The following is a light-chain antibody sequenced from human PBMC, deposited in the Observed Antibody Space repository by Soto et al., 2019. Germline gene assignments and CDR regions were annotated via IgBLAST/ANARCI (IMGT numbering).Light chain of an antibody. CDR3: NSYTSKSTGV. V-gene: IGLV2-14*01. J-gene: IGLJ1*01. Sequence: QSAQTQPASVSGSPGQSITISCTGTSSDVGGYNYVSWYQHHPGKAPKLIIYEVSNRPSGVSNRFSGSKSGNTASLTISGLQAEDEADYYCNSYTSKSTGVFGTGTKVTVL. CDR2: EVS. CDR1: SSDVGGYNY.